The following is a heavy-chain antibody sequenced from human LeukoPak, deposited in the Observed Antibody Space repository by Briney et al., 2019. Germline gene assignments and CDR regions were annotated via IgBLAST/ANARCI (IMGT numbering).Heavy chain of an antibody. J-gene: IGHJ4*02. V-gene: IGHV3-33*08. D-gene: IGHD6-13*01. CDR2: IWYDGSNK. Sequence: GGSLRLSCAASGFTFSDYAMHWVRQAPGKGLEWVAVIWYDGSNKYYADSVKGRFTISRDSSKNTLYLQMNSLRAEDTAVYYCARDAAGKYYFDYWGQGTLVTVSS. CDR3: ARDAAGKYYFDY. CDR1: GFTFSDYA.